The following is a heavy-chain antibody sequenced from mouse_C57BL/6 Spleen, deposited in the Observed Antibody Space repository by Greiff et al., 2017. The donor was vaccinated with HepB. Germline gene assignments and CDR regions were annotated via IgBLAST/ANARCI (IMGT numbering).Heavy chain of an antibody. V-gene: IGHV1-55*01. CDR1: GYTFTSYW. CDR3: ARGPHYYGSSSYYFDY. J-gene: IGHJ2*01. Sequence: QVQLQHPGAELVKPGASVKMSCKASGYTFTSYWITWVKQRPGQGLEWIGDIYPGSGSTNYNEKFKSKATLTVDTSSSTAYMQLSSLTSEDSAVYYCARGPHYYGSSSYYFDYWGQGTTLTVSS. CDR2: IYPGSGST. D-gene: IGHD1-1*01.